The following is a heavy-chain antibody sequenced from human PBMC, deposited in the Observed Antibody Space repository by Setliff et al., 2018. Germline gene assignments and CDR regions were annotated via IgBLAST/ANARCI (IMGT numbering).Heavy chain of an antibody. CDR3: ARVTGFFYVDA. CDR1: GDSINRSGYY. J-gene: IGHJ6*03. V-gene: IGHV4-39*07. Sequence: SETLSLTCNVSGDSINRSGYYWGWIRQPPGKGLEWIGSMYYSGSNDYNPSLKSRVTISLDTSKNQFSLSLTSVTAADTAVYYCARVTGFFYVDAWGKGTTVTVSS. CDR2: MYYSGSN.